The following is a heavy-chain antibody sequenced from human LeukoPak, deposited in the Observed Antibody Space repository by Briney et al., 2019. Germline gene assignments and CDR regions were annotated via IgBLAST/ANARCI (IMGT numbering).Heavy chain of an antibody. J-gene: IGHJ4*02. Sequence: PSETLSLTCAVSGGSISSYYWSWIRQPPGKGLEWIGYIYYSGSTNYNPSLKSRLTISVDTSKNQFSLKLSSVTAADTAVYYCARVGDYNDLVYWGQGTLVTVSS. CDR1: GGSISSYY. V-gene: IGHV4-59*01. CDR2: IYYSGST. D-gene: IGHD4-11*01. CDR3: ARVGDYNDLVY.